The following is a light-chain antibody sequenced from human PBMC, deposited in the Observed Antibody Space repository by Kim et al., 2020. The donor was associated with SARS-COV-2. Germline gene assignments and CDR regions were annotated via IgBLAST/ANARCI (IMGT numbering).Light chain of an antibody. CDR3: AAWDDSLNGPV. V-gene: IGLV1-44*01. CDR2: NHT. CDR1: TSNTGNNA. Sequence: GQGVTVPCSRRTSNTGNNAVNWYQHFPGTAPTLLIYNHTQRPSGVPDRFSAAKSGTSGSLAISGLQSEDEADYYCAAWDDSLNGPVFGGGTQLTVL. J-gene: IGLJ3*02.